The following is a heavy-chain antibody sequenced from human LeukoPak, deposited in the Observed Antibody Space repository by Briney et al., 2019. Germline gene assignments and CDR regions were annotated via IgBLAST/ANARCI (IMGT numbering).Heavy chain of an antibody. CDR2: IYSGGDT. Sequence: QPGGSLRLSCAASGFTVSNIYMTWVRQAPGKGLEWVSVIYSGGDTYYAESVKGRFTIPRDNSKNTLYLQMNSLRAEDTAVYYCARDGVYYCDSSGYSHFDYWGQGTLVTVSS. CDR3: ARDGVYYCDSSGYSHFDY. V-gene: IGHV3-66*02. D-gene: IGHD3-22*01. CDR1: GFTVSNIY. J-gene: IGHJ4*02.